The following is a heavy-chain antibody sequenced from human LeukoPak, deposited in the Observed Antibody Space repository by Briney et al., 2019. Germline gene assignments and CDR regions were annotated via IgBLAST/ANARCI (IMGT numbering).Heavy chain of an antibody. CDR3: ARVRYNWNSLYFDY. D-gene: IGHD1/OR15-1a*01. Sequence: SETLSLTCTVSGGSISSSSYYWGWIRQPPGKGLEWIGSIYYSGSTYYNPSLKSRVTISVGTSKNQFSLKLSSVTAADTAVYYCARVRYNWNSLYFDYWGQGTLVTVSS. J-gene: IGHJ4*02. CDR1: GGSISSSSYY. CDR2: IYYSGST. V-gene: IGHV4-39*07.